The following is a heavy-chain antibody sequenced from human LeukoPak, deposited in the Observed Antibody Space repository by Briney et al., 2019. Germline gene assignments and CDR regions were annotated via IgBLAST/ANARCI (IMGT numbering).Heavy chain of an antibody. CDR1: GFSFSDFY. D-gene: IGHD2-21*01. V-gene: IGHV3-9*01. CDR3: AKDNRPRVWWDGVFDY. Sequence: PGGSLRLSCAASGFSFSDFYLTWIRQAPGKGLEWVSGISWNSGSIGYADSVKGRFTISRDNAKNSLYLQMNSLRAEDTALYYCAKDNRPRVWWDGVFDYWGQGTLVTVSS. CDR2: ISWNSGSI. J-gene: IGHJ4*02.